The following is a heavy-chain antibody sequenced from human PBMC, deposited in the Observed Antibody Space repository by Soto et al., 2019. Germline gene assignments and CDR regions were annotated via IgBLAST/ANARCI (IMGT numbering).Heavy chain of an antibody. V-gene: IGHV3-30*18. CDR2: ISDDGSYQ. J-gene: IGHJ4*02. D-gene: IGHD6-13*01. CDR3: AKLSSPINDIAAAGPDY. Sequence: GVSLRLYFASSRIIFRNAGMHWFGQAPGIWMEWVEVISDDGSYQYYADSVQGRFTVSRDNSKNTLYLQMNSLRTEDTAVYYCAKLSSPINDIAAAGPDYWGQGNLVTV. CDR1: RIIFRNAG.